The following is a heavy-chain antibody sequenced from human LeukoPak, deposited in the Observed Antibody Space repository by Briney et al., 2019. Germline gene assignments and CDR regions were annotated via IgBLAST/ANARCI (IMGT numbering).Heavy chain of an antibody. CDR2: MNPNSGNT. CDR3: ARWGPSNVVVPALYWYFDL. CDR1: GYTFTSYD. D-gene: IGHD2-2*01. Sequence: GASVKVSCKASGYTFTSYDINWVRQATGQGLEWMGWMNPNSGNTGYAQKFQGRVTITRNTSISTAYMELSSLRSEDTAVYYCARWGPSNVVVPALYWYFDLWGRGTLVTVSS. V-gene: IGHV1-8*03. J-gene: IGHJ2*01.